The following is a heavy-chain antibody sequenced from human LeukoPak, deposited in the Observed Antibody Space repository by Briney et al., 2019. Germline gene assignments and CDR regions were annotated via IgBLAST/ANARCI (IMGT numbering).Heavy chain of an antibody. CDR1: GGSISSYY. Sequence: PSETLSLTCTVSGGSISSYYWSWIRQPPGKEVEWIGYIYYSGSTNYNPSLRGRVTILVDTSKNQVSLKVTSVTAADTAVYYCARAGPFGNWFDPWGQGTLVTVSS. J-gene: IGHJ5*02. D-gene: IGHD3-10*01. V-gene: IGHV4-59*08. CDR2: IYYSGST. CDR3: ARAGPFGNWFDP.